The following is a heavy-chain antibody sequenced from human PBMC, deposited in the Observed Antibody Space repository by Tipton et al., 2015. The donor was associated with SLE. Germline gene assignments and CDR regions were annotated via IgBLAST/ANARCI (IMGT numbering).Heavy chain of an antibody. CDR2: IRYSGSA. V-gene: IGHV4-59*01. Sequence: TLSLTCTVSGGSLTTYYWNWIRQPPGKGLEWLGYIRYSGSAYYRPSLKSRVTMSVDTSKNQFSLKLTSVTAAETAVDYWARGGGSSNFDPPGYWGQGTLVTVSS. CDR3: ARGGGSSNFDPPGY. D-gene: IGHD3-16*01. CDR1: GGSLTTYY. J-gene: IGHJ4*02.